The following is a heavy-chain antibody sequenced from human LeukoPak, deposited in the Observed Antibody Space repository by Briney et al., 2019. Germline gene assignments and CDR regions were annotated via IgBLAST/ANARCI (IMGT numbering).Heavy chain of an antibody. CDR3: ARGVVVVAAIDY. D-gene: IGHD2-15*01. Sequence: PGRSLTLSCAASGFAFSTYVMHWVRQAPGKGLEWVAITSNDETKRFYADSVKGRFTISRDNSKNTLHLHMNSLRVEDTAVYYCARGVVVVAAIDYWGQGILVTASS. V-gene: IGHV3-30*03. J-gene: IGHJ4*02. CDR1: GFAFSTYV. CDR2: TSNDETKR.